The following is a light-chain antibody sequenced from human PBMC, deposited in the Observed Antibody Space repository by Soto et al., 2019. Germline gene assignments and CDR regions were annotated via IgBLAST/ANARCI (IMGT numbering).Light chain of an antibody. CDR3: QQYGSSPPFT. V-gene: IGKV3-20*01. CDR2: GAS. CDR1: QSVSSRY. Sequence: EIVLTQSPGTLSLSPGERATLSCRASQSVSSRYLAWYQQKPGQAPRLLIYGASNRATSIPDRFSGSGSGTDFTLTISRLVPEDFAVYFCQQYGSSPPFTFGQGTKVEIK. J-gene: IGKJ2*01.